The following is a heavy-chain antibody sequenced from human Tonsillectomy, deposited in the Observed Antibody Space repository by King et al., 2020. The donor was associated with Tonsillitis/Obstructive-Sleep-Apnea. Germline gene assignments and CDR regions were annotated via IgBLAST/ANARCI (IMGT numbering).Heavy chain of an antibody. CDR2: INWNGGST. D-gene: IGHD2-2*01. Sequence: EVQLVESGGGVVRPGGSLRLSCAASGFTFDDYGMSWVRQAPGKGLEWVSGINWNGGSTGYADAVKGRFTISRDNAKNSLYLQMNSLRAEDTALYYCARDIRGYCRRTSCYAGAFDIWGQGTMVTVSS. J-gene: IGHJ3*02. V-gene: IGHV3-20*04. CDR1: GFTFDDYG. CDR3: ARDIRGYCRRTSCYAGAFDI.